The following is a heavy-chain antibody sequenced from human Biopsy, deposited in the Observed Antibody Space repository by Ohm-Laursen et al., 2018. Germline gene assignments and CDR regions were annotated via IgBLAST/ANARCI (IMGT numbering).Heavy chain of an antibody. CDR2: ISPKSGDT. Sequence: ATVKISCKASGYSFTSYYIHWVRQAPGQGLEWMGWISPKSGDTNYAHKFQGNITMTRDTSMSTAYMEMSRLRCDDTAVYYCALQSVAQMKNFDYWGQGTLVTVSS. CDR1: GYSFTSYY. J-gene: IGHJ4*02. V-gene: IGHV1-2*02. D-gene: IGHD6-19*01. CDR3: ALQSVAQMKNFDY.